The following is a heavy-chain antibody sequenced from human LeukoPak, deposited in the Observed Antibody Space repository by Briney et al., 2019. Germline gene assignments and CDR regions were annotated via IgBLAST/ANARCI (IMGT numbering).Heavy chain of an antibody. J-gene: IGHJ6*02. CDR1: GYNLTELS. CDR3: ARAIAVAENYYYGMDV. CDR2: ISAYNGNT. D-gene: IGHD6-19*01. V-gene: IGHV1-18*01. Sequence: ASVKVSCKVSGYNLTELSMHWVRQAPGQGLEWMGWISAYNGNTNYAQKLQGRVTMTTDTSTSTAYMELRSLRSDDTAVYYCARAIAVAENYYYGMDVWGQGTTVTVSS.